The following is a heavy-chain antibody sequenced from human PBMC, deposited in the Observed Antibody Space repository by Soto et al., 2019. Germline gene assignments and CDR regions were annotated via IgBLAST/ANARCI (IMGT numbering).Heavy chain of an antibody. CDR1: GYSISIGGY. CDR3: ARSGYCCGTRCHPFESYFDL. CDR2: IYHSGGT. V-gene: IGHV4-38-2*02. D-gene: IGHD2-2*03. J-gene: IGHJ2*01. Sequence: SATLSLTCTVSGYSISIGGYWGLIRQPPGKGLECIGSIYHSGGTYYNPSLKSRVTMSVDTSHNQFSLRLTSVTAADTAVYYCARSGYCCGTRCHPFESYFDLWGRGTLVTVSS.